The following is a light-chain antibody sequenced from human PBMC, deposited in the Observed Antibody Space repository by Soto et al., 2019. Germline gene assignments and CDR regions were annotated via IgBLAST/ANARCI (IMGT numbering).Light chain of an antibody. CDR2: ATY. CDR1: QTISRY. J-gene: IGKJ5*01. V-gene: IGKV1-39*01. Sequence: EIQMTQSPSSLSASVGDRVTISCRASQTISRYLNWYQQKPGQAPKLLIYATYTLQSGVPSRFSGGATGTDFTLTITSLQPEDFATYYCQQNYTTPITFGQGTRLEIK. CDR3: QQNYTTPIT.